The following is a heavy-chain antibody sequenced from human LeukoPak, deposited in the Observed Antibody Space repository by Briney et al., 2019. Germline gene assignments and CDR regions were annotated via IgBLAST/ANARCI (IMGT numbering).Heavy chain of an antibody. CDR3: AKDLDYDILTGYQYYFDY. Sequence: GGSLRLSCAASGFTFSSYAMSWVRQAPGKGLEWVSAISGSGGSTYYADSVKGRFTISRDNSKNTLYLQMNSLRAEDTAVYYCAKDLDYDILTGYQYYFDYWGQGTLVTVSS. CDR1: GFTFSSYA. J-gene: IGHJ4*02. CDR2: ISGSGGST. V-gene: IGHV3-23*01. D-gene: IGHD3-9*01.